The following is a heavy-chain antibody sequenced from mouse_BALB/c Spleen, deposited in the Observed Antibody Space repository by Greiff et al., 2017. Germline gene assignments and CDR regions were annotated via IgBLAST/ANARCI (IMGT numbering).Heavy chain of an antibody. CDR1: GYAFTNYL. Sequence: VQLQQSGAELVRPGTSVKVSCKASGYAFTNYLIEWVKQRPGQGLEWIGVINPGSGGTNYNEKFKGKATLTADKSSSTAYMQLSSLTSDDSAVYFCARSLIYYGYDGFAYWGQGTLVTVSA. J-gene: IGHJ3*01. CDR2: INPGSGGT. D-gene: IGHD2-2*01. CDR3: ARSLIYYGYDGFAY. V-gene: IGHV1-54*01.